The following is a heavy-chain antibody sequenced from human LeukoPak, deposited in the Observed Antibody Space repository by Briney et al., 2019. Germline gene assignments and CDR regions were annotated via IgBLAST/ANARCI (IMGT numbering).Heavy chain of an antibody. CDR2: MNPNNSDI. J-gene: IGHJ3*02. CDR1: GYTFTSYH. Sequence: ASVKVSCKASGYTFTSYHINWVRQATGQGLEWVGWMNPNNSDIGYAQKFQGRVTMTEDTSTDTAYMELSSLRSEDTAVYYCATDRGYYYDSSGYYYHDAFDIWGQGTMVTVSS. D-gene: IGHD3-22*01. V-gene: IGHV1-8*01. CDR3: ATDRGYYYDSSGYYYHDAFDI.